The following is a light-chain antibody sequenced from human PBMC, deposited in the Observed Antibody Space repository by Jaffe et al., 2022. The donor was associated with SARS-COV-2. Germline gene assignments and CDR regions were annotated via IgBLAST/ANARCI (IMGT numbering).Light chain of an antibody. J-gene: IGLJ2*01. CDR3: SSYAGSNTWV. Sequence: QSALTQPPSASGSPGQSVTISCTGTSSDVGGYSYVSWYQQHPGKAPKLMIYEVSKGPSGVPDRFSGSKSGNTASLTVSGLQAEDEADYYCSSYAGSNTWVFGGGTKLTVL. V-gene: IGLV2-8*01. CDR2: EVS. CDR1: SSDVGGYSY.